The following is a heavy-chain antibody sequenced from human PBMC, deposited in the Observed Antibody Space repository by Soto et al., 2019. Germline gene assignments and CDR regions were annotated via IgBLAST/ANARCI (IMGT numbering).Heavy chain of an antibody. CDR1: GGSISSGGYS. V-gene: IGHV4-30-2*01. CDR3: AREIRYFDL. J-gene: IGHJ2*01. Sequence: QLQLQESGSGLVKPSQTLSLTCAVSGGSISSGGYSWSWIRQPPGKGLEWIGYIYYSGNTYYNPSLKSRLTISVDRSKNQFSLRLSSVTAADTAVYYCAREIRYFDLWGRGTLVTVSS. CDR2: IYYSGNT.